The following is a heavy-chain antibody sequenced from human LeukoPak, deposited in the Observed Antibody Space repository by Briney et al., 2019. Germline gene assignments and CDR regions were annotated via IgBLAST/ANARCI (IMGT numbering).Heavy chain of an antibody. Sequence: ASVKVSCKASGGTFSRYDMNWVRQAPGQGLEWMGRVIPILDITDYAQKFQGRVTITADISTSTAHMELRSLKSEDTAVYYCARASDTDGYYYLGMDVWGQGTTVTVSS. CDR2: VIPILDIT. CDR3: ARASDTDGYYYLGMDV. D-gene: IGHD2-8*01. V-gene: IGHV1-69*04. J-gene: IGHJ6*02. CDR1: GGTFSRYD.